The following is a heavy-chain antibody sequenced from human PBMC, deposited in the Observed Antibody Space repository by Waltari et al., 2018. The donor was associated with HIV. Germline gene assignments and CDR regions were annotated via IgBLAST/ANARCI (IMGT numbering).Heavy chain of an antibody. CDR2: MNQDESAK. Sequence: EVQLVESGGDLVRTGASLRLSCEASGFAFNTYWMTWVGNVPGKGLEGVDQMNQDESAKHYLDSVKGRLTISRDNARNSLYLHMNGLRVEDTGVYYCARTGGSYGRAPNWLGPWGKGTLVTVSS. J-gene: IGHJ5*02. V-gene: IGHV3-7*01. D-gene: IGHD3-10*01. CDR1: GFAFNTYW. CDR3: ARTGGSYGRAPNWLGP.